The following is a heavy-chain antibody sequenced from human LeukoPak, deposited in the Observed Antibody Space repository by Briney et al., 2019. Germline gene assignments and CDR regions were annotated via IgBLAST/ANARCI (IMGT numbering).Heavy chain of an antibody. CDR2: ISGSGVIT. Sequence: GGPLRLSCAASGFTFSNYGMGWVRQAPGKGLEWVSGISGSGVITFYADSVKGRFTISRDNSRNTLFLQMNSLRAEDTAVYYCAKVDYWGQGTLVTVSS. J-gene: IGHJ4*02. CDR3: AKVDY. V-gene: IGHV3-23*01. CDR1: GFTFSNYG.